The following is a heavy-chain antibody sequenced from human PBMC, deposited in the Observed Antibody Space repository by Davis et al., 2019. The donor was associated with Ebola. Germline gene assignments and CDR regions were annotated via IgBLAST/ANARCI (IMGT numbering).Heavy chain of an antibody. CDR3: ARGEGLHDY. CDR2: ISYDGSNK. J-gene: IGHJ4*02. V-gene: IGHV3-30-3*01. Sequence: GESLKISCAASGFTFSSYAMHWVRQAPGKGLEWVAVISYDGSNKYYADSVKGRFTISRDNAKNSLYLHMYSLRDEDTAVYYCARGEGLHDYWGQGTLVTVSS. CDR1: GFTFSSYA.